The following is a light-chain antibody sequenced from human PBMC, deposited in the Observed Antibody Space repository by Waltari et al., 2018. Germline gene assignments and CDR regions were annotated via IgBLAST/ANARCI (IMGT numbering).Light chain of an antibody. J-gene: IGKJ4*01. CDR2: AS. Sequence: DIQMTQSPSSLSASVGDRVIITCRASQAISIYLNWYQQKPGKAPNLLIYASTLQRGIPSRFSGSGSGTHFTLTISSLQPEDFATYYCQHSYTTPLTFGGGTKVEI. CDR3: QHSYTTPLT. CDR1: QAISIY. V-gene: IGKV1-39*01.